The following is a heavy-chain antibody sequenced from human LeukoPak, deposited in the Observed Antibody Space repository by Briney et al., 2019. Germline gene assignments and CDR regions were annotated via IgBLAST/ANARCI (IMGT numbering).Heavy chain of an antibody. CDR2: IYYSGST. CDR3: ARARHEFTYGYRPNELGHYFDY. V-gene: IGHV4-39*07. J-gene: IGHJ4*02. CDR1: GGSFSSYY. D-gene: IGHD5-24*01. Sequence: SETLSLTCAVYGGSFSSYYWGWIRQPPGKGLEWIGSIYYSGSTYYNPSLKSRVTISVDTSKNQFSLKLSSVTAADTAVYYCARARHEFTYGYRPNELGHYFDYWGQGTLVTVSS.